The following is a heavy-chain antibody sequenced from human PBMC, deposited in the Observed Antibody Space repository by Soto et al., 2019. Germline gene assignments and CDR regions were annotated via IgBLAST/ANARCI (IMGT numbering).Heavy chain of an antibody. Sequence: EVQLVESGGGLVQPGGSLRLSCAASGFTFSSYEMNWVRQAPGKGLEWVSYISSSGSTIYYADSVKGRFTISRDNAKNSLYLQMNSLRAEDTAVYYCARLGGYYDSSGYYNWFDPWGQGTLVTVSS. D-gene: IGHD3-22*01. J-gene: IGHJ5*02. CDR1: GFTFSSYE. CDR2: ISSSGSTI. CDR3: ARLGGYYDSSGYYNWFDP. V-gene: IGHV3-48*03.